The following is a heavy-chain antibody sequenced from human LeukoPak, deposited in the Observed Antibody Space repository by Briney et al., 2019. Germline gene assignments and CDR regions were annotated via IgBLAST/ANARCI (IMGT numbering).Heavy chain of an antibody. CDR1: GGSFSGYY. Sequence: SETLSLTCAVYGGSFSGYYWSWIRQPPGKGLEWIGEINHSGSTNYNPSPKSRVTISVDTSKNQFSLKLSSVTAADTAVYYCARAGGLVTAIARWGQGTLVTVSS. CDR2: INHSGST. CDR3: ARAGGLVTAIAR. D-gene: IGHD2-21*02. V-gene: IGHV4-34*01. J-gene: IGHJ4*02.